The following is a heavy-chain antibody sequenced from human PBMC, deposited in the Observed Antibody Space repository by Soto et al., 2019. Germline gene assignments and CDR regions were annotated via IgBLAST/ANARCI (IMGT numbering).Heavy chain of an antibody. Sequence: QVQLVQSGAEVKKPGASVKVSCKTSGYTFTNFGISWVRQPHGQGLEWMGWINTYNGKTYYTQKFQGSVTMTTDTSTSTAYMELRSLRSDDTAVYFCARGGTPIHYWGQGTLATASS. D-gene: IGHD1-26*01. CDR1: GYTFTNFG. CDR3: ARGGTPIHY. V-gene: IGHV1-18*01. J-gene: IGHJ4*02. CDR2: INTYNGKT.